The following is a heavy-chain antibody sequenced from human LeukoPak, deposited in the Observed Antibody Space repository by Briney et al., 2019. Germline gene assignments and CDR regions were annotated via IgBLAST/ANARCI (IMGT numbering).Heavy chain of an antibody. V-gene: IGHV4-61*01. CDR2: IHYSGST. Sequence: SETLSLTCSVSGGSVRSNSHYWNWIRQPPGKGLEWIGYIHYSGSTDYNPAFKSRVTMSVDTSKNQFSLKVTSMTAADTAVYFCARDPGATSPNCHIDCWGQGTLVTVLS. CDR1: GGSVRSNSHY. J-gene: IGHJ4*02. CDR3: ARDPGATSPNCHIDC. D-gene: IGHD2-15*01.